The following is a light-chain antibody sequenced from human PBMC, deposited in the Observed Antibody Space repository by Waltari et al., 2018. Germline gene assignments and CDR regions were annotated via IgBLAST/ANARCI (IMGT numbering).Light chain of an antibody. CDR2: DAS. V-gene: IGKV3-11*01. CDR1: QSVRPY. J-gene: IGKJ4*01. CDR3: QERSNWPGGA. Sequence: EIVLTQSPATLSLSPGERATLSCRASQSVRPYLAWYQHRPGQAPRLLIYDASNRATDVPARFSGSGSGTDFTLTISSLQPEDFAVYYCQERSNWPGGAFGGGTKVEIK.